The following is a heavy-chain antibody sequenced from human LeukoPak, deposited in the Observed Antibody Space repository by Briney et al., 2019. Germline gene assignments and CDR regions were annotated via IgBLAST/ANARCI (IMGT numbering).Heavy chain of an antibody. J-gene: IGHJ5*02. Sequence: ASVTVSCKASGYTFTSYYMHWVRQAPGQGLEWMGIINPSGGSTSYAQKFQGRVTMPRDTSTSTVYMELSSLRSEDTAVYSCARGVVVTPPRPYNWFDPWGQGTLVTVSS. CDR1: GYTFTSYY. V-gene: IGHV1-46*01. CDR2: INPSGGST. CDR3: ARGVVVTPPRPYNWFDP. D-gene: IGHD4-23*01.